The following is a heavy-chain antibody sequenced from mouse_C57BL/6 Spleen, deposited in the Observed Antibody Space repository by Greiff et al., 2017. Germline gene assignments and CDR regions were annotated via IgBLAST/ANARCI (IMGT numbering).Heavy chain of an antibody. CDR3: AIYYDYDGFAY. CDR1: GFTFSDYY. J-gene: IGHJ3*01. CDR2: ISNGGGST. D-gene: IGHD2-4*01. Sequence: DVMLVESGGGLVQPGGSLKLSCAASGFTFSDYYMYWVRQTPEKRLEWVAYISNGGGSTYYPDTVKGRFTISRDNAKNTLYLQMSRLKSEDTAMYYCAIYYDYDGFAYWGQGTLVTVSA. V-gene: IGHV5-12*01.